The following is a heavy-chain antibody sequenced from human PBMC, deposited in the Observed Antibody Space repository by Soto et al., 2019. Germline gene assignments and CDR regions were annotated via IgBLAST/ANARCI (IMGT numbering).Heavy chain of an antibody. D-gene: IGHD5-12*01. J-gene: IGHJ4*02. CDR2: IYYSGST. CDR1: GGSISSSSYY. Sequence: SETLSLTCTVSGGSISSSSYYWGWIRQPPGKGLEWIGSIYYSGSTYYNPSLKSRVTISVDTSKNQFSLRLSSVTAADTAVYYCARLFAEVDWYIVDGFDYWGQGTLVTVSS. CDR3: ARLFAEVDWYIVDGFDY. V-gene: IGHV4-39*01.